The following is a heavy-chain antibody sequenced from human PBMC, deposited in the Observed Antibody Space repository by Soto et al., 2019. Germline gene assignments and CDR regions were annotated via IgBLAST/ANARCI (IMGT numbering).Heavy chain of an antibody. V-gene: IGHV1-69*02. J-gene: IGHJ5*02. CDR1: GGTFSSYT. Sequence: GASVKVSCKASGGTFSSYTISWVRQAPGQGLEWMGRIIPILGIANYAQKFQGRVTITADKSTSTAYMELSSLRSEDTAVYYCARSATPNCTNGVCPKSWFDPWGQGTLVTVSS. D-gene: IGHD2-8*01. CDR2: IIPILGIA. CDR3: ARSATPNCTNGVCPKSWFDP.